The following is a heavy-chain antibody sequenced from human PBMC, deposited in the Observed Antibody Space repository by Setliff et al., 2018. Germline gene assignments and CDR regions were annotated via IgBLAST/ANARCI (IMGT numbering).Heavy chain of an antibody. V-gene: IGHV4-39*07. Sequence: SETLSLTCTVSGGSISSSSYYWGWIRQPPGKGLEWIGSIYYSGSTYYNPSLKSRVTISVDTSKNQFSLKLSSVTAADTAVYYCARDKPEGYNFWSGYLGGGLMDVWGQGTTVTVPS. J-gene: IGHJ6*02. CDR1: GGSISSSSYY. CDR3: ARDKPEGYNFWSGYLGGGLMDV. CDR2: IYYSGST. D-gene: IGHD3-3*01.